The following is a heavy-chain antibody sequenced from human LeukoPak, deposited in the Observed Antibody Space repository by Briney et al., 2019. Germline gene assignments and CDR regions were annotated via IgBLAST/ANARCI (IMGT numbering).Heavy chain of an antibody. Sequence: GGSLRLSCAASGFTVSSNYMSWVRQAPGKGLEWVSVIYSGGSTYYADSVKGRFTISRDNSKNTLYLQMNSLRAEDTAVYYCARDGEYCSGGSCYLYYFDYWGQGTLVTVSS. CDR1: GFTVSSNY. D-gene: IGHD2-15*01. CDR3: ARDGEYCSGGSCYLYYFDY. J-gene: IGHJ4*02. V-gene: IGHV3-53*01. CDR2: IYSGGST.